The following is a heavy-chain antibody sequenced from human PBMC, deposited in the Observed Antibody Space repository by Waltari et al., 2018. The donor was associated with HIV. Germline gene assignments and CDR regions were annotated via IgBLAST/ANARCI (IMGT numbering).Heavy chain of an antibody. CDR2: ISYDGSNK. J-gene: IGHJ6*02. D-gene: IGHD3-22*01. CDR1: GFTFSSYA. Sequence: GFTFSSYAMHWVRQAPGKGLEWVAVISYDGSNKYYADSVKGRFTISRDNSKNTLYLQMNSLRAEDTAVYYCARDGGDSSGYPHYYYYYGMDVWGQGTTVTVSS. CDR3: ARDGGDSSGYPHYYYYYGMDV. V-gene: IGHV3-30-3*01.